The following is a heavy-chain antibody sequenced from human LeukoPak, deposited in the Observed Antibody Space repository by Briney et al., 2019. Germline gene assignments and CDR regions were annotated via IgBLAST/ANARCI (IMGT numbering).Heavy chain of an antibody. V-gene: IGHV1-2*02. CDR2: INPNSGGT. D-gene: IGHD3-22*01. CDR1: GYTFTGYY. J-gene: IGHJ4*02. Sequence: ASVKVSCKASGYTFTGYYMHWVRQAPGQGLEWMGWINPNSGGTNYAQKFQGRVTMTRGTSISTAYMELSRLRSDDTAVYYCARGAITYYYDSSGFIDYWGQGTLVTVSS. CDR3: ARGAITYYYDSSGFIDY.